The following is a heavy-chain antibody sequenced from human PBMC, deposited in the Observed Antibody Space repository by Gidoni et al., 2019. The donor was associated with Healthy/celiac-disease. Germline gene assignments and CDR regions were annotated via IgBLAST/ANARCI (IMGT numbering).Heavy chain of an antibody. J-gene: IGHJ4*02. V-gene: IGHV3-20*01. CDR1: GTTLDDYG. Sequence: EVQLVESGGGVVRPRRSLRLSCAASGTTLDDYGMSWVRQAPGKGLEWVSGINWNGGSTGYADSVKGRFTISRDNAKNSLYLQMNSLRAEDTALYHCARDRGIAAAGTFDYWGQGTLVTVSS. CDR2: INWNGGST. CDR3: ARDRGIAAAGTFDY. D-gene: IGHD6-13*01.